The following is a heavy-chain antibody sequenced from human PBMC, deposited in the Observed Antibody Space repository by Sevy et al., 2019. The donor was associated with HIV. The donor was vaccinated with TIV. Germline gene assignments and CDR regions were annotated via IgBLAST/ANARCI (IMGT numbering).Heavy chain of an antibody. CDR2: IRRKANNNAT. CDR1: GSTFSGAP. V-gene: IGHV3-73*01. Sequence: GGSLKLSGEAPGSTFSGAPWSWFAQPPGKGREWFGRIRRKANNNATVNGASVKGRVIISRHDSKNTTYLQMNSLKTEDTAIYWCTAGDLGRFDYWGRGSLVTVSS. J-gene: IGHJ4*02. D-gene: IGHD3-16*01. CDR3: TAGDLGRFDY.